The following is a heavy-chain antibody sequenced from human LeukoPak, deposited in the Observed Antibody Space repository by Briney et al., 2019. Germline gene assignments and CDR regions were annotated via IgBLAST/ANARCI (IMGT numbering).Heavy chain of an antibody. J-gene: IGHJ6*03. D-gene: IGHD3-10*01. V-gene: IGHV4-34*01. Sequence: PSETLSLTCAVYGGSFSGYYWSWIRQPPGKGLEWIGEINHSGSTNYNPSLKSRVTISVDTSKNQFSLKLSSVTAADTAVYYCARRKGRYMDVWGKGTTVTISS. CDR3: ARRKGRYMDV. CDR2: INHSGST. CDR1: GGSFSGYY.